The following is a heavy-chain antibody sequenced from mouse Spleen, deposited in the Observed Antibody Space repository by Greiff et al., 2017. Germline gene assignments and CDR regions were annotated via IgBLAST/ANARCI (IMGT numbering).Heavy chain of an antibody. V-gene: IGHV1-9*01. Sequence: VKLLQSGAELMKPGASVKLSCTATGYTFTGYWMDWVKQRPGQGLEWIGGIFPGSGGTNYNEKFKGKATFTADTSSNTAYMQLSSLTTEDAAIYYCARGGDRYFDYWGQGTTLTVSS. CDR2: IFPGSGGT. J-gene: IGHJ2*01. CDR3: ARGGDRYFDY. CDR1: GYTFTGYW. D-gene: IGHD3-3*01.